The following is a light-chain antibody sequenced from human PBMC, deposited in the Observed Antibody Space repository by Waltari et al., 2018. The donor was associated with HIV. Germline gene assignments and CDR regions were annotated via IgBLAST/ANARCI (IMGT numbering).Light chain of an antibody. J-gene: IGLJ2*01. CDR1: ISDVGGNKY. V-gene: IGLV2-11*01. CDR2: GVN. CDR3: YSYAGTSVL. Sequence: QSALTQPRSVSGSPGQSVPISCTGIISDVGGNKYVSWYQQYPGKAPKLILSGVNNRPSGVPARFSGSKSGHTASLTISGLQAEDEADYFCYSYAGTSVLFGGGTKLTVL.